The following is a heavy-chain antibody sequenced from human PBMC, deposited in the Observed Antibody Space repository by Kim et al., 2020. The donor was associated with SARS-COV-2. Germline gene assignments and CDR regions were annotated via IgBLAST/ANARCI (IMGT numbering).Heavy chain of an antibody. Sequence: TIYYADSVKGRFTISRDNARNSLFLQMDSLRDEDTAVYYCARDNYGLAYWGQGTLVTVSS. CDR2: TI. D-gene: IGHD3-10*01. CDR3: ARDNYGLAY. J-gene: IGHJ4*02. V-gene: IGHV3-48*02.